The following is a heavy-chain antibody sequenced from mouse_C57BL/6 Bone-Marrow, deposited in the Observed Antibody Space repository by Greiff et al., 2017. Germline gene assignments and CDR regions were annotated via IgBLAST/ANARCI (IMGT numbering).Heavy chain of an antibody. V-gene: IGHV5-17*01. CDR1: GFTFSDYG. J-gene: IGHJ3*01. CDR3: SSGFAY. CDR2: ISSGSSTI. Sequence: EVKVVESGGGLVKPGGSLKLSCAASGFTFSDYGMHWVRQAPEKGLEWVAYISSGSSTISYADTVKGRFPIFTDNANNTLFLHMHSLRSEDTAMFYFSSGFAYWGQGTLVTVSA.